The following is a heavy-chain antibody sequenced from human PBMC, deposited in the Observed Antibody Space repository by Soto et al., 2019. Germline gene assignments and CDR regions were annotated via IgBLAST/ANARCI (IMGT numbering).Heavy chain of an antibody. D-gene: IGHD3-10*01. CDR3: ARGSSYYNGPAQPQN. Sequence: RDRCEAAEGKSGEYGLRRVSKKPGKGLEWVSSISDSGGSDGSGSTYYGESVKGRFTISRDNSKNTLYLQMNSLRAEDTAVYYCARGSSYYNGPAQPQNWGQGTMVTVSS. V-gene: IGHV3-23*01. CDR2: ISDSGGSDGSGST. J-gene: IGHJ3*01. CDR1: EGKSGEYG.